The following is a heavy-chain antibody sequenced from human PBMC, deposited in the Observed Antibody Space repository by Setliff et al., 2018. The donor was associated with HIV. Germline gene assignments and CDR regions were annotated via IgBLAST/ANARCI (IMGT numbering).Heavy chain of an antibody. J-gene: IGHJ4*02. V-gene: IGHV3-23*01. CDR1: GFTFSSYS. Sequence: GESLKISCAASGFTFSSYSMNWVRQAPGKGLEWVSAISSGGEIMFYADSVKGRFTISRDNSKNTLYLQMISLRADDTAVYYCAKSLLVAGNDYWGLGMLVTVSS. CDR3: AKSLLVAGNDY. D-gene: IGHD2-8*02. CDR2: ISSGGEIM.